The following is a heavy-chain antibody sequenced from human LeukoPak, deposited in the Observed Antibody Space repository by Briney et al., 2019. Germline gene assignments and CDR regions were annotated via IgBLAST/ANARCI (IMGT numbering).Heavy chain of an antibody. J-gene: IGHJ5*02. Sequence: PSQTLSLTCIVSGGSISSGSYYWSWIRQPAGKGLEWIGRIYTSGSTNYNPSLKSRVTISVDTSKNQFSLKLSSVTAADTAVYYCARGRWTSSNYNWFDPWGQGTLVTVSS. CDR2: IYTSGST. V-gene: IGHV4-61*02. CDR3: ARGRWTSSNYNWFDP. CDR1: GGSISSGSYY. D-gene: IGHD5-24*01.